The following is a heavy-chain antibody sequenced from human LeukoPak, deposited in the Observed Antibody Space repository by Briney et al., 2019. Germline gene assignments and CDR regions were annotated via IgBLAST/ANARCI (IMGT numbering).Heavy chain of an antibody. CDR3: AGAEGGPATAIY. CDR1: GFTFSDYY. CDR2: ISTGSSYT. J-gene: IGHJ4*02. V-gene: IGHV3-11*05. D-gene: IGHD2-21*02. Sequence: GGSLRLSCAASGFTFSDYYMSWIRQAPGRGLEWVSYISTGSSYTNYADSVKGRFTISRDNAKNSLYLQMNSLRAEDTALYYCAGAEGGPATAIYWGQGTLVTVSS.